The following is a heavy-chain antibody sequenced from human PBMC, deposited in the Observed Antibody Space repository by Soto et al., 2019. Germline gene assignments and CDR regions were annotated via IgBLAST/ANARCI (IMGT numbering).Heavy chain of an antibody. CDR1: RYTFTGYY. Sequence: SVKVSCAASRYTFTGYYMHWVRQAPVQGLEWMGWINPNSGGTNYAQKFQGRVTMTRDTSISTAYMELSRLRSDDTAVYYCARVERFLEWLLFGYWGQGTLVTVSS. D-gene: IGHD3-3*01. CDR2: INPNSGGT. CDR3: ARVERFLEWLLFGY. V-gene: IGHV1-2*02. J-gene: IGHJ4*02.